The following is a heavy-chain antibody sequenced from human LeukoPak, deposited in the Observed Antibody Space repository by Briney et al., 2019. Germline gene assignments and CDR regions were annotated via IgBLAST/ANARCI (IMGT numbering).Heavy chain of an antibody. J-gene: IGHJ5*02. CDR2: IYYSGST. V-gene: IGHV4-59*01. Sequence: SETLSLTCTVSGGSISSYYWSWIRQPPGKGLEWIGYIYYSGSTNYNPSLKSRVTISVDTSKNQFSLKLSSVTAADTAVYYCARVRDYYDSSGYPHRWFDPWGQGTLVTVSS. CDR3: ARVRDYYDSSGYPHRWFDP. D-gene: IGHD3-22*01. CDR1: GGSISSYY.